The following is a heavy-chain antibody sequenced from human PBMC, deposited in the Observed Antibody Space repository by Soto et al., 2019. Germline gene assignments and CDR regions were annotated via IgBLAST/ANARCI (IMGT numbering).Heavy chain of an antibody. CDR3: AMLRAAAFDI. CDR2: IYSDGST. V-gene: IGHV3-66*01. J-gene: IGHJ3*02. Sequence: SLRLSCAASGFTFSSYAMSWVRQAPGKGLEWVSAIYSDGSTHYTNSVKGRFTISRDNSKNTLFLQMNSLRAEDTAVYYCAMLRAAAFDIWGQGTMVTVSS. CDR1: GFTFSSYA.